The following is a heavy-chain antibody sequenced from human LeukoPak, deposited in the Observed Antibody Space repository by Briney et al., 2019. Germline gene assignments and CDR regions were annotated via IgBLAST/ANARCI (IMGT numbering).Heavy chain of an antibody. V-gene: IGHV3-30*03. CDR1: GFTFSSYG. Sequence: GRSLRLSCAASGFTFSSYGMHWVRQAPGKGLEWVAVISYDGSNKYYADSVKGRFTISRDNSKNTLHLQMNSLRAEDTAVYYCARDVTMWGQGTLVTVSS. CDR3: ARDVTM. J-gene: IGHJ4*02. D-gene: IGHD3-10*01. CDR2: ISYDGSNK.